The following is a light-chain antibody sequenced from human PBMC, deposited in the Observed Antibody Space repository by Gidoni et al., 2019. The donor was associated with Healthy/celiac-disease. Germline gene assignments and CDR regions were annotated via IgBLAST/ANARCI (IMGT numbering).Light chain of an antibody. Sequence: IQMTQSPSSLSASVGDRVTTTCRASQTISSYLNWYQQKPGKAPQYLLYAASSFQSGVPSRFSGSGSGTDFTLTISSLQPEDFATYYCQHSYSTPPYTFGQGTKLEIK. V-gene: IGKV1-39*01. CDR3: QHSYSTPPYT. CDR1: QTISSY. J-gene: IGKJ2*01. CDR2: AAS.